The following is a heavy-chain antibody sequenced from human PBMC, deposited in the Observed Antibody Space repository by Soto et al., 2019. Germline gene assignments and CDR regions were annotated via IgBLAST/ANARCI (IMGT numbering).Heavy chain of an antibody. CDR3: ARADIVVVPALDY. CDR1: GFTFSSYA. V-gene: IGHV3-30-3*01. J-gene: IGHJ4*02. D-gene: IGHD2-2*01. CDR2: ISYDGSNK. Sequence: QVQLVESGGGVVQPGRSLRLSCAASGFTFSSYAMHWVRQAPGKGLEWVAVISYDGSNKYYADSVKGRFTISRDNSKNTLYLHVNSLRAEDTAVYYCARADIVVVPALDYWGQGTLVTVSS.